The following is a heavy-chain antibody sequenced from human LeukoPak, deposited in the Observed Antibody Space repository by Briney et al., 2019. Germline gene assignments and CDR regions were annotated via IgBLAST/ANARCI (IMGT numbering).Heavy chain of an antibody. V-gene: IGHV3-23*01. D-gene: IGHD1-26*01. CDR1: GFTVSSYA. CDR2: ISGSGGST. Sequence: GGSLRLSCAASGFTVSSYAMSWVRQAPGKGLEWVSAISGSGGSTYYADSVKGRFTISRENSKNTLYLKMNSLSAEDTAVYYCAKRGGAYGFDYWGRGTLVTVSS. CDR3: AKRGGAYGFDY. J-gene: IGHJ4*02.